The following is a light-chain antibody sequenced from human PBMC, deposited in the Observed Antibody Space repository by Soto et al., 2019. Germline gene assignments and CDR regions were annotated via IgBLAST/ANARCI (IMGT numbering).Light chain of an antibody. CDR2: APS. J-gene: IGKJ5*01. CDR3: QQLNSYPIT. Sequence: DLQLTQSPSFLSASVGDRVTITCRASQGSSSYLAWYQQKPGKAPMLLIYAPSTLQRGVTLSFCGSRSATEYTLTISSLQPEDLATYDCQQLNSYPITFGQGTRLEIK. V-gene: IGKV1-9*01. CDR1: QGSSSY.